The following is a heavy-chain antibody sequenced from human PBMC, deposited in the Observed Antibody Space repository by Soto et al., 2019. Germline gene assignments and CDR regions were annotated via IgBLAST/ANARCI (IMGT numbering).Heavy chain of an antibody. D-gene: IGHD3-16*01. V-gene: IGHV1-69*02. CDR2: IIPILSIA. CDR1: GGTFSSYI. J-gene: IGHJ4*02. Sequence: QVQLVQSGAEVKKPGSSVKVSCKASGGTFSSYIISWVRQAPGQGFEWMGRIIPILSIANYAQKFQGRVTFTADKATSTAYRELSSLRSEDTAVYYCARIQPYDYADHWGQGTLVTVSS. CDR3: ARIQPYDYADH.